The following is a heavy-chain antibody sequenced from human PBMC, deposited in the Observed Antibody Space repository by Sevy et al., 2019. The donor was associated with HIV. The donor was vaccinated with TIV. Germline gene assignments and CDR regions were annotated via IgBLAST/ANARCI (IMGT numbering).Heavy chain of an antibody. CDR2: IRGSRAGT. D-gene: IGHD3-22*01. J-gene: IGHJ4*02. Sequence: GGSLRLSCAASGFTFSNYAMTWVRQAPGKGLEWVSTIRGSRAGTYYADSVKGRFTISRDNSKNTLYLQMNSLRAEDTALYFGGRDPGDSSSGGYSDSWGQGTLVTVSS. CDR1: GFTFSNYA. V-gene: IGHV3-23*01. CDR3: GRDPGDSSSGGYSDS.